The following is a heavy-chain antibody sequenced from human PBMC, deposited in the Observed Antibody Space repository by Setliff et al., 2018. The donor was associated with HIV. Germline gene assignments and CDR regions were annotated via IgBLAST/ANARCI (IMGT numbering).Heavy chain of an antibody. V-gene: IGHV1-46*01. CDR1: GYTFTSYY. J-gene: IGHJ3*02. Sequence: ASVKVSCKASGYTFTSYYMHWVRQAPGQGLEWMGIINPSGGTTSYAQKFQGRVTMTEDTSTDTAYMELSSLRSEDTAVYYCATARFLESYPINAFDIWGQGTMVTVS. D-gene: IGHD3-3*01. CDR3: ATARFLESYPINAFDI. CDR2: INPSGGTT.